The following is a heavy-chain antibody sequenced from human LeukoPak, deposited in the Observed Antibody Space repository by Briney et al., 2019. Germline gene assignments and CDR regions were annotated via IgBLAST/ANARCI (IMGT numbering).Heavy chain of an antibody. Sequence: GGSLRLSCAASGFTFSSYAMSWVRQAPGKGLERVSAISGSGGSTYYADSVKGRFTISRDNSKNTLYLQMNSLRAEDTAVYYCAKVVGPLHPPGLCFDYWGQGTLVTVSS. CDR3: AKVVGPLHPPGLCFDY. J-gene: IGHJ4*02. CDR2: ISGSGGST. CDR1: GFTFSSYA. V-gene: IGHV3-23*01. D-gene: IGHD1-26*01.